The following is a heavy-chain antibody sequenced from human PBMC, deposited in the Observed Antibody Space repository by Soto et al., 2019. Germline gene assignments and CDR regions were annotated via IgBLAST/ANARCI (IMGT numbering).Heavy chain of an antibody. Sequence: PGWSLRLSCAASGFTFSSYAMSWVRQAPGKGLEWVSSISGSGGSTYYADSVKGRFTISRDNSKNTLYLQMNSLRAEDTAVYYWGRAEYRSLHLPFDYWGQGIVVTVSX. CDR2: ISGSGGST. D-gene: IGHD6-6*01. CDR3: GRAEYRSLHLPFDY. J-gene: IGHJ4*02. V-gene: IGHV3-23*01. CDR1: GFTFSSYA.